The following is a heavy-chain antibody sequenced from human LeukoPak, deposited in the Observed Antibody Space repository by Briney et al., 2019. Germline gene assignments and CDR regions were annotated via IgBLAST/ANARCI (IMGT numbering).Heavy chain of an antibody. CDR1: GFTFSSYA. V-gene: IGHV3-23*01. Sequence: GGSLRLSCAASGFTFSSYAMSWVRQAPGKGLEWVSAISGSGGSTYYADSVKGRFTISRDNSKNTLYLQMNSLRAEDTAVYYCAKDPLGIAAASIPFQHWGQGTLVTVSS. D-gene: IGHD6-13*01. CDR3: AKDPLGIAAASIPFQH. CDR2: ISGSGGST. J-gene: IGHJ1*01.